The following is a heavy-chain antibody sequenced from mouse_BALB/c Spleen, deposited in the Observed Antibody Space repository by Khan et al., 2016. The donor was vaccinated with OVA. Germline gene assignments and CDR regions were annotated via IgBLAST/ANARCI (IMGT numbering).Heavy chain of an antibody. CDR3: ERDNGTWFAY. J-gene: IGHJ3*01. D-gene: IGHD4-1*01. V-gene: IGHV7-3*02. CDR2: INNQANVYTS. Sequence: EVELVESGGGLVQPGGSLRLSCATSGFTFTDYYMSWVRQPPGKALEWLGFINNQANVYTSEYSSSVKGRFTFSIDNSQSILYLQMTTLGAGDSATYYCERDNGTWFAYWGQGTLVTVSA. CDR1: GFTFTDYY.